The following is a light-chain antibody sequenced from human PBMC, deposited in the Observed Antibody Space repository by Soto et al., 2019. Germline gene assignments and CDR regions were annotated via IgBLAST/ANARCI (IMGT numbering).Light chain of an antibody. Sequence: QSVLTQPASVSVSPGQSITISCTGTSSDVGAYNYVSWYQHHPGKVPKLLIYEVTNRPSGVSDRFSGSKSGNTASLTISGLQAEDEADYYCSSKRDSSTLFVFGTGTKLTVL. J-gene: IGLJ1*01. CDR1: SSDVGAYNY. CDR3: SSKRDSSTLFV. V-gene: IGLV2-14*01. CDR2: EVT.